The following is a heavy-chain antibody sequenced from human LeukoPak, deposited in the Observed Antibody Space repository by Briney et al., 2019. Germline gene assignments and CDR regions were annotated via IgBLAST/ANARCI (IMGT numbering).Heavy chain of an antibody. CDR3: ATYRQVLLPFES. CDR2: IRNVGNNK. CDR1: GFTFTNHG. V-gene: IGHV3-30*02. D-gene: IGHD2-8*02. Sequence: GGSLRLSCAASGFTFTNHGMHWVRQAPGKGLEWVAFIRNVGNNKYHADSVRGRFTISRDNSKSTLSLQMNSLRAEDTAIYYCATYRQVLLPFESWGQGTLVTVSS. J-gene: IGHJ4*02.